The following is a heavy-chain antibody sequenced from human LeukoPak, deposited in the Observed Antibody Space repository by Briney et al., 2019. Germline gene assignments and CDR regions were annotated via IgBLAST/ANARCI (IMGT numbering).Heavy chain of an antibody. D-gene: IGHD3-16*01. V-gene: IGHV4-34*01. J-gene: IGHJ4*02. CDR1: GGSFSGYY. CDR2: INHSGSI. Sequence: PSETLSLTCAVYGGSFSGYYWSWIRQPPGKGLEWIGEINHSGSINYNPSLKSRVTISVDTSKNQSPLKLSSVTAADTAVYYCARGNRPALGEYGDFDYWGQGTLVTVSS. CDR3: ARGNRPALGEYGDFDY.